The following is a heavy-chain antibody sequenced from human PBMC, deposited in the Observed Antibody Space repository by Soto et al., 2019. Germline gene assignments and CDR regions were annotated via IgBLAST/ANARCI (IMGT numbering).Heavy chain of an antibody. CDR1: GFTFSSYS. J-gene: IGHJ4*02. CDR3: ARDGVGSTLFWGFLDY. Sequence: GGSLSLSCAASGFTFSSYSMNWVRQAPGKGLEWVSSISSSSSYIYYADSVKGRFTISRDNAKNSLYLQMNSLRVEDTAVYYCARDGVGSTLFWGFLDYGGQGTLGSVSS. CDR2: ISSSSSYI. D-gene: IGHD2-15*01. V-gene: IGHV3-21*01.